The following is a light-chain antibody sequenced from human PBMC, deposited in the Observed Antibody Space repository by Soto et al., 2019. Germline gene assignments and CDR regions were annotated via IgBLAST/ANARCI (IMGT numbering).Light chain of an antibody. J-gene: IGKJ2*01. CDR3: QQYYTTPPNT. CDR1: QGISSY. Sequence: IQLTQSPSSLSASVGDRVTITCRASQGISSYLAWYQQKPGKAPKLLIYAASTLQSGVPSRFSGSGSGTDFTLTISSLQPEDVAVYYCQQYYTTPPNTFGQGTKLEIK. V-gene: IGKV1-9*01. CDR2: AAS.